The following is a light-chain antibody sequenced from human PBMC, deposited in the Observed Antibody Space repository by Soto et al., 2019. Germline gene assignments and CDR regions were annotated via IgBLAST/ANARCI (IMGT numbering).Light chain of an antibody. CDR2: GAS. V-gene: IGKV3-15*01. Sequence: DIVMTPSPATLSMSPGDSATLSCRASQSFSSNLAWYQQKPGQAPSVLIYGASTRPTGIPARFSGSGSGTEFTLTISSLQSEDFAVYYCQHYNNCPRTFGQGTKVEIK. CDR1: QSFSSN. J-gene: IGKJ1*01. CDR3: QHYNNCPRT.